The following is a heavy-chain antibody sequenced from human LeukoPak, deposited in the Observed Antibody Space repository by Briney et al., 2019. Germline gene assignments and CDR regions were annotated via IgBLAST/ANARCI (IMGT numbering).Heavy chain of an antibody. Sequence: PGGSLRLSCAASGFTFSSYSMNWVRQAPGKGLEWVSSISSGSSYIYYTDSVKGRFTISRDNAKNSLYLQMDSLRAEDTAVYYCARGVVDFWSGYYHSFDYWGQGTLVTVSS. CDR1: GFTFSSYS. CDR2: ISSGSSYI. J-gene: IGHJ4*02. D-gene: IGHD3-3*01. V-gene: IGHV3-21*01. CDR3: ARGVVDFWSGYYHSFDY.